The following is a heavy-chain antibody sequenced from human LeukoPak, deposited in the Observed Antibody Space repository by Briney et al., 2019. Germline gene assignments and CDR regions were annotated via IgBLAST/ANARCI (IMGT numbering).Heavy chain of an antibody. CDR2: ISWNSGSI. Sequence: GGSLRLSCAASGFTFDDYAMHWVRQAPGKGLEWVSGISWNSGSIGYADSVKGRFTISRDNAKNSLYLQMNSLRAEDTALYYCAKDTSLLLRGAFDIWGQGTMVTVSS. CDR3: AKDTSLLLRGAFDI. J-gene: IGHJ3*02. CDR1: GFTFDDYA. V-gene: IGHV3-9*01. D-gene: IGHD5-12*01.